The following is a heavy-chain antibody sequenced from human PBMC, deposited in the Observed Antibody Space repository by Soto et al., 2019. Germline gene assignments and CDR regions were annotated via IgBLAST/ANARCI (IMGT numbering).Heavy chain of an antibody. J-gene: IGHJ6*02. D-gene: IGHD4-17*01. CDR2: ISSSSSTI. CDR3: ARADYPNYYYYGLDV. CDR1: GFTFSSYS. Sequence: SLRLSCAASGFTFSSYSMNWVRQAPGKGLEWVSYISSSSSTIYYADSVKGRFTISRDNAKNSLYLQMNSLRDEDTAVYYCARADYPNYYYYGLDVWGQGTTVTVSS. V-gene: IGHV3-48*02.